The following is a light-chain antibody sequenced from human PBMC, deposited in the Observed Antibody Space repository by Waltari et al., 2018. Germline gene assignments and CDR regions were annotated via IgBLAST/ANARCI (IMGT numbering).Light chain of an antibody. CDR2: NNY. Sequence: QSVLTQPPSASGTPGQRVTIPFSGSSSNIGSTNVNCYQRLPGTAPKLLIYNNYQRPSGVPDRFSGSKSGTSASLAISGLQSEDEADYYCSAWDDSMNNFHVPFGGGTKLTVL. J-gene: IGLJ2*01. CDR3: SAWDDSMNNFHVP. V-gene: IGLV1-44*01. CDR1: SSNIGSTN.